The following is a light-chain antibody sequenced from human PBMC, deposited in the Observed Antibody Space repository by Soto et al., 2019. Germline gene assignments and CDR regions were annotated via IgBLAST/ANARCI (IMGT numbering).Light chain of an antibody. Sequence: QLVLTQSPSASASLGASVKLTCTLSSGHSSYAIAWHQQQPEKGPRYLMKLNSDGSHNKGDGIPDRFSGSSSGAERYLTISSLQSEDEADYYCQTWVSGTVLLAGGTQLTVL. CDR2: LNSDGSH. V-gene: IGLV4-69*01. CDR1: SGHSSYA. J-gene: IGLJ2*01. CDR3: QTWVSGTVL.